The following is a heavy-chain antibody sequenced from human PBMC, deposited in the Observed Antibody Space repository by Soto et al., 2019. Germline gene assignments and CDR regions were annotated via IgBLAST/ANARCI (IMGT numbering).Heavy chain of an antibody. CDR2: VHQLVGT. J-gene: IGHJ4*02. D-gene: IGHD2-21*01. CDR1: CGSIYTDDW. Sequence: QVRLQESGPGLVEPSGTLSLTCAVSCGSIYTDDWWTWVRQTPGKGLDWIGEVHQLVGTNDNASLRSPVTISIAKRKNQFALELASVTAADTALYYCANWGGLNLPRLFWGPVILVTVSS. CDR3: ANWGGLNLPRLF. V-gene: IGHV4-4*02.